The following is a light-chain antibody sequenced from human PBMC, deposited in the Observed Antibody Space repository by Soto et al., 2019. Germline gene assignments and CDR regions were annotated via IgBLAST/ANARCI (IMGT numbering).Light chain of an antibody. J-gene: IGKJ2*01. CDR1: QSISRY. Sequence: ILLTQSPATLYVSPGERATLSCRASQSISRYLAWYQQKPGQPPRLLISDASNKATGIPARFSGSGSGTDFTLTISNLEPEDVAVDHCQQRYNWPQTFGQGTKLEI. CDR3: QQRYNWPQT. V-gene: IGKV3-11*01. CDR2: DAS.